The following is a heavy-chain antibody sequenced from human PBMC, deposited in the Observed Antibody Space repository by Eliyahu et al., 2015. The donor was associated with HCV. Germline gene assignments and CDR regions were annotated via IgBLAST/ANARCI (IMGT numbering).Heavy chain of an antibody. CDR3: TSDLYSYGRRRDY. D-gene: IGHD5-18*01. Sequence: EVHLVESGGGLVKPGGSLRLSCAASGFSFXIAWMNWVRQAPGKGRQWXGRIKSVSDGGPTDYAAPVKGRFTISRDDSKKTLYLQMNSLKTEDTALYYCTSDLYSYGRRRDYWGQGTLVTVSS. V-gene: IGHV3-15*07. CDR1: GFSFXIAW. CDR2: IKSVSDGGPT. J-gene: IGHJ4*02.